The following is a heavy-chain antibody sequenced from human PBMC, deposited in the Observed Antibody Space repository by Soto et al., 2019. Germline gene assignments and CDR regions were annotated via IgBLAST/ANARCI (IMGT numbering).Heavy chain of an antibody. J-gene: IGHJ6*02. CDR2: ISSSGTTI. CDR1: GFTFSNYN. Sequence: WGSLRLSCAASGFTFSNYNMNCVRQAAWRGLEWGSYISSSGTTIYNADSVKGRFTISRDNVKNSMYLQMNSLRDEDTAVYFCARDGATSLTTYFYGMDVWGQGTTVTVSS. V-gene: IGHV3-48*02. CDR3: ARDGATSLTTYFYGMDV. D-gene: IGHD1-1*01.